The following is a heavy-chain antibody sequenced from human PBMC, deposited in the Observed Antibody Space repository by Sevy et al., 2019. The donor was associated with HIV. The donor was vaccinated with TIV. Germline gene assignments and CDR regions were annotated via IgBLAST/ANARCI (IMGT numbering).Heavy chain of an antibody. CDR2: IRSNGNSYAT. CDR1: GFTFSGSA. Sequence: GGYLRLSCAASGFTFSGSAMQWVRQASGKGLEWVGRIRSNGNSYATAYAASVKGRFTISRDESMNTVYLQMNGLKTEDTAMYYCTRGGARDSSSWYDYFDYWGQGTLVTVSS. D-gene: IGHD6-13*01. J-gene: IGHJ4*02. V-gene: IGHV3-73*01. CDR3: TRGGARDSSSWYDYFDY.